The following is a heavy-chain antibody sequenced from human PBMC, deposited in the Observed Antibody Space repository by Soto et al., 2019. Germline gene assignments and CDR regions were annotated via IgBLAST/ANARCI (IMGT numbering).Heavy chain of an antibody. D-gene: IGHD1-1*01. V-gene: IGHV1-69*12. CDR1: GGTFSSYA. Sequence: QVQLVQSGAEVKKPGSSVKVSCKASGGTFSSYAISWVRQAPGQGLEWMGGIIPIFGTANYAQKFQGRVTITADESTSTAYMELSSLRSEDTAVYYCARSRDDDREVYYYGMDVWGQGTTVTVSS. CDR3: ARSRDDDREVYYYGMDV. J-gene: IGHJ6*02. CDR2: IIPIFGTA.